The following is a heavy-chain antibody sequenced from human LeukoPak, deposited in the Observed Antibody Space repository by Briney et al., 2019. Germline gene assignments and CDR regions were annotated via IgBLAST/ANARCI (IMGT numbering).Heavy chain of an antibody. CDR1: GGSISSGGYS. Sequence: TLSLTCAVSGGSISSGGYSWSWIRQPPGKGLEWIGYIYHSGSTYYNPSLKSRVTISVDRSKNQFSLKLSSVTAADTAVYYCARAGHYYDSSGAPTDAFDIWGQGTMVTVSS. V-gene: IGHV4-30-2*01. J-gene: IGHJ3*02. CDR3: ARAGHYYDSSGAPTDAFDI. CDR2: IYHSGST. D-gene: IGHD3-22*01.